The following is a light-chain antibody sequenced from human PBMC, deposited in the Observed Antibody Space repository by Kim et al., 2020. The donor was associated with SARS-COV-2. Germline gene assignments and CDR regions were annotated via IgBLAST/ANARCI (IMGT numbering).Light chain of an antibody. CDR2: DAS. CDR1: QSLSRD. J-gene: IGKJ2*01. CDR3: QQYNSRHS. V-gene: IGKV3D-15*01. Sequence: EIVMTQSPATLSLSPGERATLSCRASQSLSRDLAWYQHKPGQAPRLVIFDASTRATGIPSRFSGIGSDTEYSLTISSLQSEDFAVYYCQQYNSRHSFGQGTKLEI.